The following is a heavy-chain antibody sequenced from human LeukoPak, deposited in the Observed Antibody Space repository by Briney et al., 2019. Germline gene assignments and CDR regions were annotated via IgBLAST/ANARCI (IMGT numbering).Heavy chain of an antibody. CDR2: IYYSGST. Sequence: SETLSLTCTVSGGSISSYYWSWIRQPPGKGLEWIGYIYYSGSTSYNPSLKSRVTISLDTSKNQFSLKLNSVTAADTAVYYCARLRWPDFDYWGQGTLVTVSS. CDR3: ARLRWPDFDY. V-gene: IGHV4-59*12. CDR1: GGSISSYY. D-gene: IGHD2-15*01. J-gene: IGHJ4*02.